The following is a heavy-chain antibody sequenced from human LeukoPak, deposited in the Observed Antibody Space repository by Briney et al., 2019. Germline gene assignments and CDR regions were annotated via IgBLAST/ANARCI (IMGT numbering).Heavy chain of an antibody. J-gene: IGHJ5*02. CDR1: TFTFSSYG. D-gene: IGHD3-22*01. CDR3: ARAHRTLDSSGYYFTNWFDP. Sequence: GGSLRLSCAASTFTFSSYGMHWVRQAPGKGLEWVAVIYSGGSTYYADSVKGRFTISRDNSKNTLYLQMNSLRAEDTAVYYCARAHRTLDSSGYYFTNWFDPWGQGTLVTVSS. V-gene: IGHV3-66*01. CDR2: IYSGGST.